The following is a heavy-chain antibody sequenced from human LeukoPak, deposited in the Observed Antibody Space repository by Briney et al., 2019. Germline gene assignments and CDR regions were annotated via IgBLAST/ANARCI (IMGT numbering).Heavy chain of an antibody. CDR3: ARGRGYDFWSGLYYFDY. D-gene: IGHD3-3*01. CDR2: ISGSGGST. Sequence: SGGSLRLSCAASGFTFSTYAMSWVRLAPGKGLEWVSGISGSGGSTYYADSVKGRFTISRDNSKNTLYLQMNSLRAEDTAVYYCARGRGYDFWSGLYYFDYWGQGTLVTVSS. V-gene: IGHV3-23*01. J-gene: IGHJ4*02. CDR1: GFTFSTYA.